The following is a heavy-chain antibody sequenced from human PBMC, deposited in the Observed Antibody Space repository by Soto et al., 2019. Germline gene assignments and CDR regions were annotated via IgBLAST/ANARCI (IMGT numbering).Heavy chain of an antibody. D-gene: IGHD6-6*01. CDR1: GDSISTADYY. CDR3: ARGIYSTSSFFDS. CDR2: IYYSGNT. Sequence: ASETLSLTCTVSGDSISTADYYWNWIRQPPGKGLEWIGYIYYSGNTYYIPSLKSRVTISVDTSKNQISLKLNSVTAADTAVYYCARGIYSTSSFFDSWGQGTLVTVSS. J-gene: IGHJ4*02. V-gene: IGHV4-30-4*01.